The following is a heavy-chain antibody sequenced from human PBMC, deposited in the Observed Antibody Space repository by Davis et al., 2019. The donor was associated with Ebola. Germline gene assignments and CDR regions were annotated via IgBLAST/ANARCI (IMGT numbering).Heavy chain of an antibody. CDR1: GFTFSTYS. CDR3: ARDVAGRAGY. CDR2: ISSSSSYI. J-gene: IGHJ4*02. D-gene: IGHD1-14*01. V-gene: IGHV3-21*01. Sequence: GESLKISCAASGFTFSTYSMNWVRQAPGKGLEWVSSISSSSSYIYYADSVKGRFTMSRDNAKNTLFLQMNSRRADDTAVYYCARDVAGRAGYWGQGTLVTVSS.